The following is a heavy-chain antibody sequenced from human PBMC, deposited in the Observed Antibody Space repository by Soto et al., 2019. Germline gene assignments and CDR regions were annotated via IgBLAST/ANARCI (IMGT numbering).Heavy chain of an antibody. CDR2: ISGTGAKT. Sequence: EVQVLESGGGLVQPGGSLRLSCAASGFSFDTYGMTWVRQAPGKGPQWVSAISGTGAKTYYVDSVKGRFTISRDNSKNALYLQMIGLRAEDTAIYYCARLSGADPHYSYGMDVWGQGTTVTVSS. V-gene: IGHV3-23*01. D-gene: IGHD2-8*01. J-gene: IGHJ6*02. CDR3: ARLSGADPHYSYGMDV. CDR1: GFSFDTYG.